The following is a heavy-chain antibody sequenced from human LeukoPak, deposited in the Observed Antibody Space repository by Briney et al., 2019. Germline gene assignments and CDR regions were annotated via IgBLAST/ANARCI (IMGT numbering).Heavy chain of an antibody. J-gene: IGHJ6*02. V-gene: IGHV3-20*04. CDR3: ARGSGWPEDYYYGMDV. Sequence: GGSLRLSCAASGFAFDDYGMSWVRQAPGKGLEWVSGINWNGGSTGYADSVKGRFTISRDNAKNSLYLQMNSLRAEDTALYYCARGSGWPEDYYYGMDVWGQGTTVTVSS. CDR2: INWNGGST. CDR1: GFAFDDYG. D-gene: IGHD6-19*01.